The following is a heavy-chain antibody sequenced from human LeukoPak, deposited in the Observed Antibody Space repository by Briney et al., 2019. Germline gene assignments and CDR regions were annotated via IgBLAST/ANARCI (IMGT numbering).Heavy chain of an antibody. CDR2: ISYDGSNK. CDR1: GFTFSSYA. V-gene: IGHV3-30-3*01. Sequence: PGGSLRLSCAASGFTFSSYAMHWVRQAPGKGLEWVEVISYDGSNKYYADSVKGRFTISRDNSKNTLYLQMNSLRAEDTAVYYCARDTDFDYWGQGTLVTVSS. D-gene: IGHD4-17*01. CDR3: ARDTDFDY. J-gene: IGHJ4*02.